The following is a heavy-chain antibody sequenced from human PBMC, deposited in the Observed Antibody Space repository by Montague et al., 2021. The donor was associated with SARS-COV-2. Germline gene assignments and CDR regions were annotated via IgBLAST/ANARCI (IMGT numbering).Heavy chain of an antibody. V-gene: IGHV3-23*01. D-gene: IGHD1-1*01. CDR1: GFTFNPYG. CDR3: AKQRGTITTTFDY. Sequence: SLRLSCAASGFTFNPYGMSWVRQAPGQGLEWVSCISGSGGTYYAGSVKGRFAIPRDTSNNTLYLQMNSLRAEDTAIYYCAKQRGTITTTFDYWGQGSLVTVSS. CDR2: ISGSGGT. J-gene: IGHJ4*02.